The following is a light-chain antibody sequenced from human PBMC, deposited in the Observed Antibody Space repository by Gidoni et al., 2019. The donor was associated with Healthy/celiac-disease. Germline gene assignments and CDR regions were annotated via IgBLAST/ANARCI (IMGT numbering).Light chain of an antibody. J-gene: IGKJ4*01. CDR2: DAS. CDR3: QQRSNWPQLT. Sequence: EIVLTQSPATLSLSPGERATLSCRASQRVSSYLAWYQQNPGQAPRLLIYDASNRATGTPARFSGSGSGTDFTLTISSLETEDFAVYYCQQRSNWPQLTFGGGTKVEIK. CDR1: QRVSSY. V-gene: IGKV3-11*01.